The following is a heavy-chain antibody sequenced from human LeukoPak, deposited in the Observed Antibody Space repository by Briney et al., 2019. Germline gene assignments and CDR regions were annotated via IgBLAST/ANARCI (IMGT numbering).Heavy chain of an antibody. V-gene: IGHV4-61*01. Sequence: SETLSLTCTVSGGSVSSGSYYWSWIRQPPGKGLEWIGYIYYSGGTNYNPPLKSRVTISVDTSKNQFSLKLSSVTAADTAVYYCARVGSSSWYSHRTPFDYWGQGTLVTVSS. CDR3: ARVGSSSWYSHRTPFDY. CDR1: GGSVSSGSYY. J-gene: IGHJ4*02. CDR2: IYYSGGT. D-gene: IGHD6-13*01.